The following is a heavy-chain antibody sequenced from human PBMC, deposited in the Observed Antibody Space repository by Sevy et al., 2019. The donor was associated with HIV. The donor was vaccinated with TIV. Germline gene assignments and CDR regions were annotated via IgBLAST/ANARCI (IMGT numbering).Heavy chain of an antibody. CDR3: ARGGPIAGRRMDYFDY. CDR1: GFTFSSYW. Sequence: GGSLRLSCAASGFTFSSYWMSWVRQAPGKGLEWVANIRQDGSEKYYVDSVKGRFTISRDNAKNSLYLEMNSLRAEDTAVYYCARGGPIAGRRMDYFDYWGQGTLVTVSS. D-gene: IGHD6-6*01. V-gene: IGHV3-7*04. CDR2: IRQDGSEK. J-gene: IGHJ4*02.